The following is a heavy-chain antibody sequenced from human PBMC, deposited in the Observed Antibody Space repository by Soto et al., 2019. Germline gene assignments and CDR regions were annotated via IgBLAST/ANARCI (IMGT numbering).Heavy chain of an antibody. CDR3: TRHSDLSDYYRSWSHFDY. D-gene: IGHD3-10*01. V-gene: IGHV3-73*01. Sequence: GGSLRLSCVASGFSFSGSALHWVRQAYGKGLEWVGRIRSKANNYATVYAASVKSRFTISRDDSKNTAYLQMNSLKTEDTAVYYCTRHSDLSDYYRSWSHFDYWGQGTLVTVSS. J-gene: IGHJ4*02. CDR2: IRSKANNYAT. CDR1: GFSFSGSA.